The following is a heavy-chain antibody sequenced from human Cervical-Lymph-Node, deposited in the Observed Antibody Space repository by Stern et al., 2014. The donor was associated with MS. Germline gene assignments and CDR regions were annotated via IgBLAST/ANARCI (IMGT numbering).Heavy chain of an antibody. J-gene: IGHJ6*01. CDR1: GNTAIRYG. D-gene: IGHD6-6*01. V-gene: IGHV1-18*01. Sequence: QVQLVESGPEVRRPGASGKVSCPAFGNTAIRYGISWVRQAPGQGLEWMGWISGYNDNKRFAQRGQGRVSMTKDTFTRTAFLEFRSLTFDDTAVYYCARELEVAQGMDVWGQGTTVTVSS. CDR3: ARELEVAQGMDV. CDR2: ISGYNDNK.